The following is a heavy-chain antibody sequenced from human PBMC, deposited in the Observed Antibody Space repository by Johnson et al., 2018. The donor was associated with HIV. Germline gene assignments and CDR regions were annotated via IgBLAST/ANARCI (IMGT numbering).Heavy chain of an antibody. V-gene: IGHV3-9*01. Sequence: VLLVESGGGLVQPGGSLRLSCAASGFTFNDYAMHWVRQGPGKGLEWVAGIGWNGLTIGYVDSVKGRFTISRDEATNSLYLRMDSLRTDDTAFYYCAKDLNYGSYLLGCDVWGQGTMVTVSS. CDR1: GFTFNDYA. CDR2: IGWNGLTI. CDR3: AKDLNYGSYLLGCDV. D-gene: IGHD3-10*01. J-gene: IGHJ3*01.